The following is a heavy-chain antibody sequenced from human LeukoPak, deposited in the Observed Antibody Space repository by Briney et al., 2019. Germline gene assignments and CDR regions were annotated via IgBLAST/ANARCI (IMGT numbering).Heavy chain of an antibody. CDR3: AKNAGTSFTVHAFDI. Sequence: GGSLRLSCVVSGFTLRSCWMHWVRQAPGKGLDWVSRINDDGSITSYADSVKGRFTISRDNSKNTLYLQMNSLRAEDTAVYYCAKNAGTSFTVHAFDIWGQGTMVTVSS. CDR2: INDDGSIT. V-gene: IGHV3-74*01. D-gene: IGHD3-10*01. CDR1: GFTLRSCW. J-gene: IGHJ3*02.